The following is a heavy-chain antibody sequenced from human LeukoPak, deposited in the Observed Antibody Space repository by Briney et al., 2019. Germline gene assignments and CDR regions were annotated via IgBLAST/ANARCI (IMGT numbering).Heavy chain of an antibody. V-gene: IGHV1-46*01. CDR2: INPSGGST. J-gene: IGHJ6*02. CDR3: ARQVAAAGSSDYYYGMDV. D-gene: IGHD6-13*01. CDR1: GYTFTSYY. Sequence: ASVKVSCKASGYTFTSYYMHWVRQAPGQGLEWMGIINPSGGSTSYAQKFQGRVTMTRDTSTSTVYMELSSLRSEDTAVYYCARQVAAAGSSDYYYGMDVWGQGTTITVSS.